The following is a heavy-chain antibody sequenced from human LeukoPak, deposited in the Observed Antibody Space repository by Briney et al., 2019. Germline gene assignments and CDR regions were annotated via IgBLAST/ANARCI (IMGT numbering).Heavy chain of an antibody. V-gene: IGHV3-33*01. CDR2: IWYDGSNK. D-gene: IGHD6-13*01. CDR1: GFAFSSYA. J-gene: IGHJ6*02. CDR3: ARAGTNWYPPANYGMDV. Sequence: GGSLRLSCAAPGFAFSSYAMHWVRQAPGKGLERVALIWYDGSNKYYADSVKGRFTISRDNSKNTLYLQMNSLRVEDTAVYYCARAGTNWYPPANYGMDVWGQGTTVTVSS.